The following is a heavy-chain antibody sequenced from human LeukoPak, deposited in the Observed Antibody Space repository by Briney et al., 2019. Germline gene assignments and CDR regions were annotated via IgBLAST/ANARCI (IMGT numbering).Heavy chain of an antibody. CDR3: ARSLPYYYDTSGYYYYFDY. CDR2: IYPGDSDT. Sequence: GESLKISCKGSGYSFTNFWIGWVRQMPGKGLEWMGIIYPGDSDTRYSPSFQGQVTISADKSISTAYLQWSSLKASDTAMYYCARSLPYYYDTSGYYYYFDYWGQGTLVTVSS. D-gene: IGHD3-22*01. V-gene: IGHV5-51*01. J-gene: IGHJ4*02. CDR1: GYSFTNFW.